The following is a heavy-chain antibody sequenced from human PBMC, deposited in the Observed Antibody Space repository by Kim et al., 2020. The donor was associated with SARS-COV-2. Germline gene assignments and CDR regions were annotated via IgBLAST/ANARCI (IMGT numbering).Heavy chain of an antibody. CDR1: GGSFSGYY. Sequence: SETLSLTCAVYGGSFSGYYWSWIRQPPGKGLEWIGEINHSGSTNYNPSLKSRVTISVDTSKNQFSLKLSSVTAADTAVYYCARGRRSSKQWLVQTPNYYYYGMDVWGQGTTVTVSS. CDR2: INHSGST. CDR3: ARGRRSSKQWLVQTPNYYYYGMDV. V-gene: IGHV4-34*01. D-gene: IGHD6-19*01. J-gene: IGHJ6*02.